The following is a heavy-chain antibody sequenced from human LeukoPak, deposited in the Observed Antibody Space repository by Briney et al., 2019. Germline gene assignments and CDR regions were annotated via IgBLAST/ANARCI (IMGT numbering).Heavy chain of an antibody. CDR1: GFTFTNYG. J-gene: IGHJ4*02. D-gene: IGHD3-22*01. V-gene: IGHV3-33*01. CDR3: ARGYFDASPFDY. Sequence: GGSLRLSCAASGFTFTNYGMNWVRQAPGKGLEWVAIIWYDGSNKYYADSVKGRFTISRDNSKNAVYLQMNNLRAEDTAMYYCARGYFDASPFDYWGQGTPVTVSS. CDR2: IWYDGSNK.